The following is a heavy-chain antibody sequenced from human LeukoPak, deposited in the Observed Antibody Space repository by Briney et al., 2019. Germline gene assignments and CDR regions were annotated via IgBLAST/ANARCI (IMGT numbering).Heavy chain of an antibody. CDR1: GYTLTELS. Sequence: GASVKVSCKVSGYTLTELSMHWVRQAPGKGLEWMGGFDPEDGETIYAQKFQGRVTITADKSTSTAYMELSSLRSEDTAVYYCARELLERVVTATRAQDSYFDYWGQGTLVTVSS. CDR3: ARELLERVVTATRAQDSYFDY. CDR2: FDPEDGET. J-gene: IGHJ4*02. V-gene: IGHV1-24*01. D-gene: IGHD2-21*02.